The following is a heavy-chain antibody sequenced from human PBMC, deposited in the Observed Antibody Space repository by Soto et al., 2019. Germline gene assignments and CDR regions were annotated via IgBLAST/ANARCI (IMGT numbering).Heavy chain of an antibody. CDR2: IYYIGST. CDR3: ARDQVVGYCSSTSCHGGYYYYGMDV. D-gene: IGHD2-2*01. J-gene: IGHJ6*02. Sequence: SETLSLTCTVSGGSVSSGSYYWSWIRQPPGKGLEWIGYIYYIGSTNYNPSLKSRVTISVYTSKNKFSLKLSSVTAAETAVYYCARDQVVGYCSSTSCHGGYYYYGMDVWGQGTTVIVSS. V-gene: IGHV4-61*01. CDR1: GGSVSSGSYY.